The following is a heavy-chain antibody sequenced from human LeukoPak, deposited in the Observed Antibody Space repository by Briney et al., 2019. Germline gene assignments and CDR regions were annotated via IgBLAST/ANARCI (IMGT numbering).Heavy chain of an antibody. V-gene: IGHV1-69*04. CDR2: MNPNSGNT. CDR1: GGTFSSYA. D-gene: IGHD3-10*01. CDR3: ARDRWYYYGSGSYFGY. Sequence: SVKVSCKASGGTFSSYAISWVRQATGQGLEWMGWMNPNSGNTGYAQKFQGRVTITADKSTSTAYMELSSLRSEDTAVYYCARDRWYYYGSGSYFGYWGQGTLVTVSS. J-gene: IGHJ4*02.